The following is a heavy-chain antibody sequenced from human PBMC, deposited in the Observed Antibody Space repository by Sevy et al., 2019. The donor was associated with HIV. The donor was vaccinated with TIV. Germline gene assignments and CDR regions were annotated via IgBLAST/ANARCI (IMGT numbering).Heavy chain of an antibody. D-gene: IGHD2-15*01. V-gene: IGHV1-2*02. CDR2: INPSSGGT. CDR1: GYTFTYYC. J-gene: IGHJ5*02. Sequence: ASVKVSCETSGYTFTYYCIHWVRQAPGQGLEWMGWINPSSGGTQYAQKFQGRVSVTSDTSRRTSYMELRRLRSDDTALYYCARQVDNWFDPWGQGTPVTVSS. CDR3: ARQVDNWFDP.